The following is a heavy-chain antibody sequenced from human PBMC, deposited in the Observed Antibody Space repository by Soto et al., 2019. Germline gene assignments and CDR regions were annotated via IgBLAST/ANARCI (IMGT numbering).Heavy chain of an antibody. CDR1: GGSFSGYY. V-gene: IGHV4-34*01. CDR2: INHSGST. D-gene: IGHD6-19*01. J-gene: IGHJ4*02. CDR3: ARLKYSGWFDY. Sequence: SETLSLTCAVYGGSFSGYYWSWIRQPPGKGLEWIGEINHSGSTNYNPSLKSRVTISVDTSKNQFSLKLSSVTAADTAVYYCARLKYSGWFDYWGQGTLVTVSS.